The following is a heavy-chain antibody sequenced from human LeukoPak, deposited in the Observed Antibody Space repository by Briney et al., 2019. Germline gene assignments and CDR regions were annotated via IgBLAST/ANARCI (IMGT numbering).Heavy chain of an antibody. D-gene: IGHD4-17*01. J-gene: IGHJ4*02. V-gene: IGHV4-39*01. CDR3: ARHVGRAGDEPYFDY. CDR1: GGSISSRRYY. Sequence: SETLSLTCTVSGGSISSRRYYWGWIRQPPGQGLEWIGSMYNSGIMYYDPSLKSRVTISVDTSKNQFSLNLISVTAADTAVYYCARHVGRAGDEPYFDYWGQGALVTVSS. CDR2: MYNSGIM.